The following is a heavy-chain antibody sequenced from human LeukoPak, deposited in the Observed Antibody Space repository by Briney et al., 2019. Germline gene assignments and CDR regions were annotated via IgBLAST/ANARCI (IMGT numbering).Heavy chain of an antibody. J-gene: IGHJ4*02. CDR2: INTDSSDI. CDR1: GFTFSRYA. D-gene: IGHD3-16*02. V-gene: IGHV3-48*01. Sequence: GGSLRLTCAASGFTFSRYAMSWVRQAPGKGLEWVSYINTDSSDIHYADSVKGRFTISRDNSKNTLYLQMNSLRAEDTAVYYCAKALYDYVWGSYRTDYWGQGTLVTVSS. CDR3: AKALYDYVWGSYRTDY.